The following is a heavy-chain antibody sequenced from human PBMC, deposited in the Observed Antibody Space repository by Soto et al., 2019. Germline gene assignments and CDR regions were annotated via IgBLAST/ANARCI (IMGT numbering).Heavy chain of an antibody. CDR2: IIPMSGRP. CDR3: TRRGRQSANWFDP. CDR1: GGTFNSYS. J-gene: IGHJ5*02. V-gene: IGHV1-69*06. Sequence: QVQLVQSGAEVKTPGSSVKVSCQASGGTFNSYSIDWLRQAPGQGFEWMGGIIPMSGRPNYAQRFQGRVTFSADKSTNTVYMEVNSLTHDDTAVYYCTRRGRQSANWFDPWGQGTLVTVSS.